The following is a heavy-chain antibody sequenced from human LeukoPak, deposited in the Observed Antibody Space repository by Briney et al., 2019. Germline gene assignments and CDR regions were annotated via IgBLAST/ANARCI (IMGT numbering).Heavy chain of an antibody. Sequence: SVKVSCKASGGTFSSYAISWVRQAPGQGLEWMGGIIPIFGTANYAQKFQGRVTITTDGSTSTAYMELSSLRSEDTAVYYCARGESIAARLDYWGQVTLVTVSS. CDR1: GGTFSSYA. D-gene: IGHD6-6*01. CDR2: IIPIFGTA. J-gene: IGHJ4*02. V-gene: IGHV1-69*05. CDR3: ARGESIAARLDY.